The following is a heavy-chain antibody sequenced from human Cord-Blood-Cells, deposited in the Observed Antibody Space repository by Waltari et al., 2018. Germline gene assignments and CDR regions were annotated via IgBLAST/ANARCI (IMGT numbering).Heavy chain of an antibody. J-gene: IGHJ4*02. CDR1: GYTFTSYA. V-gene: IGHV7-4-1*02. CDR2: INPNTGNP. CDR3: ASQFSSRGSGSYYNDY. Sequence: QVQLVQSGSELKKPGASVKVSCKASGYTFTSYAMNWVRQAPGQGLEWMGWINPNTGNPTYAQGFTGRFVFSLDTSVSTEYLQISSLKAEDTAVYYCASQFSSRGSGSYYNDYWGQGTLVTVSS. D-gene: IGHD3-10*01.